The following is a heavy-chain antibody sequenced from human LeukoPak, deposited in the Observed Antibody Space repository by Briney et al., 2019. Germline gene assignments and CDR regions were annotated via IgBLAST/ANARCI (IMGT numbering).Heavy chain of an antibody. V-gene: IGHV3-30*18. Sequence: GGSLRLSCAASGFTFSSYGMHWVRQAPGKGLEWVAVISYDGSNKYYADSVKGRLTISRDNSKNTLYLQMNSLRAEDTAVYYCAKGSDILTGYSDGVFDYWGQGTLVTVSS. CDR2: ISYDGSNK. CDR3: AKGSDILTGYSDGVFDY. J-gene: IGHJ4*02. CDR1: GFTFSSYG. D-gene: IGHD3-9*01.